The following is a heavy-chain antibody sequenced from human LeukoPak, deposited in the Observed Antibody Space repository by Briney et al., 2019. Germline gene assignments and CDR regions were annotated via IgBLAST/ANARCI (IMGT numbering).Heavy chain of an antibody. J-gene: IGHJ4*02. CDR2: IYASGIT. V-gene: IGHV4-4*07. CDR1: GGSISSYY. Sequence: SETLSLTCSVSGGSISSYYWSWIRQPAGRGLEWIGRIYASGITSYNPSLNSRVTMSVDTSKKQFSLKLSSVTAADTAVYSCARVSLYIGYDLFDYWGQGTLVTVSS. D-gene: IGHD5-12*01. CDR3: ARVSLYIGYDLFDY.